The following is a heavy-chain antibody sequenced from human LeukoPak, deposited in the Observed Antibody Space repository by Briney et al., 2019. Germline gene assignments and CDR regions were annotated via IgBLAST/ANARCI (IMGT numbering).Heavy chain of an antibody. CDR1: GYTFSDNY. J-gene: IGHJ4*02. CDR2: ISAYNGNT. CDR3: ARVGYYDSSGYEVVY. V-gene: IGHV1-2*02. D-gene: IGHD3-22*01. Sequence: ASVKVSCKTSGYTFSDNYIHWVRQAPGQGLEWMGWISAYNGNTNYAQKFQGRVTMTRDTSISTAYMELSRLRSDDTAVYYCARVGYYDSSGYEVVYWGQGTLVTVSS.